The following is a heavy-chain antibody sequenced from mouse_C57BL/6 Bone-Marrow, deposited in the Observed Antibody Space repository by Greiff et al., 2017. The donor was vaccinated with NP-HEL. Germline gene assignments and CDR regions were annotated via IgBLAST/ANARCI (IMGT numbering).Heavy chain of an antibody. D-gene: IGHD2-1*01. CDR3: ARGGNGNYYFDY. J-gene: IGHJ2*01. Sequence: EVKLVESGPGMVKPSQSLSLTCTVTGYSITSGYDWHWIRHFPGNKLEWMGYISYSGSTNYNPSLKSRISITHDTSKNHFFLKLNSVTTEDTATYYCARGGNGNYYFDYWGQGTTLTVSS. V-gene: IGHV3-1*01. CDR1: GYSITSGYD. CDR2: ISYSGST.